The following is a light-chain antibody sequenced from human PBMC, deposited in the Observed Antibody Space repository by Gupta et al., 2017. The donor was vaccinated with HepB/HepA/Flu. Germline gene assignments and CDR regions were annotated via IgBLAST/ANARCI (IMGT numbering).Light chain of an antibody. J-gene: IGLJ2*01. Sequence: SSELTQDPAVPVALGQTVRITCQGDSLRSYYASWYQQKPGQAPVLVIYGKNNRPSGIPDRFSGSSSGNTASLTITGAQAEDEADYYCNSRDSSGNLVVFGGGTKLTVL. CDR2: GKN. V-gene: IGLV3-19*01. CDR1: SLRSYY. CDR3: NSRDSSGNLVV.